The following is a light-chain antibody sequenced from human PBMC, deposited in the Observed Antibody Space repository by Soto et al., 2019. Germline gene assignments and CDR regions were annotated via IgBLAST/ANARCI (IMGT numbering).Light chain of an antibody. CDR1: QSISSW. Sequence: DIQMTQSPSTLSASVGDRVTITCRASQSISSWLAWYQQKPGKAPKLLIYKASGLESGVPSRFSGSGSGTEFTLTISSLQPDDFATYYCQQYNSYSPTSGQGTKV. CDR3: QQYNSYSPT. CDR2: KAS. J-gene: IGKJ1*01. V-gene: IGKV1-5*03.